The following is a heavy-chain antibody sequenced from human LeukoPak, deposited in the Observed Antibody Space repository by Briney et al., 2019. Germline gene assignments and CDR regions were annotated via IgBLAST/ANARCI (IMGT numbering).Heavy chain of an antibody. D-gene: IGHD6-19*01. CDR3: AKGWGAVAGTFFFDY. V-gene: IGHV3-23*01. CDR2: ISRSGRST. CDR1: GFTFSNYA. J-gene: IGHJ4*02. Sequence: GGTLRLSCAASGFTFSNYAMTWVRQAPGKGLEWVSAISRSGRSTYFADSVRARFSISRDTSQNTLYLQMNSLRVQDTGVYYCAKGWGAVAGTFFFDYWGQGNLVTVSS.